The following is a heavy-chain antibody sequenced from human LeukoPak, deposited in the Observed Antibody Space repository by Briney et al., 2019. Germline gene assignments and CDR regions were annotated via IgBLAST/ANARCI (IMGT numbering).Heavy chain of an antibody. J-gene: IGHJ4*02. CDR2: ISHSGST. D-gene: IGHD3-22*01. Sequence: PSETLSLTCTVSGGSINSGSYYWGWIRRPPGKGLEWIGRISHSGSTNYNPSLKSRVTMSVDTSKNQFSLELNSVTAADTAVYYCTRAGHLYDSSGYSPLDYWGQGTLVTVSS. V-gene: IGHV4-39*07. CDR1: GGSINSGSYY. CDR3: TRAGHLYDSSGYSPLDY.